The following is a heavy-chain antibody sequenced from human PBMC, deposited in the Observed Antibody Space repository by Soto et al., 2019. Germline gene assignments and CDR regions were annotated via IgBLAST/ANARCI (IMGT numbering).Heavy chain of an antibody. CDR2: IYYSGST. CDR1: GGSISSGDYY. Sequence: QVQLQESGPGLVKPSQTLSLTCTVSGGSISSGDYYWSWIRQPPGKGLEWIGCIYYSGSTYYNPSLRSRLTISVDTSKNQFSLKLSSVTAADTAVYCCARLGPTTVPTSYFTGNYNGMDVWGQGTTVAVSS. J-gene: IGHJ6*02. CDR3: ARLGPTTVPTSYFTGNYNGMDV. V-gene: IGHV4-30-4*01. D-gene: IGHD4-17*01.